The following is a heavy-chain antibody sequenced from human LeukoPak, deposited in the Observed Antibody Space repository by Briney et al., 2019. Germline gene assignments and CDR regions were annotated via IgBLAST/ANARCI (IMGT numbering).Heavy chain of an antibody. CDR2: IRSKANSYTT. Sequence: PGGSLRLSCAASGFTFSGSAMHWVRQASGKGLEWVGRIRSKANSYTTAYAASVKGRFTISRDDSKNTAYLQMNSPKTEDTAVYYCTRLLYYDFWSGYLPTHFDPWGQGTLVTVSS. V-gene: IGHV3-73*01. CDR3: TRLLYYDFWSGYLPTHFDP. D-gene: IGHD3-3*01. J-gene: IGHJ5*02. CDR1: GFTFSGSA.